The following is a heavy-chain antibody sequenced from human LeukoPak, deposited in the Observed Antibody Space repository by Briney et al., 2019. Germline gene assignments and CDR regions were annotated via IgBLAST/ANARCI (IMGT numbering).Heavy chain of an antibody. V-gene: IGHV4-39*07. J-gene: IGHJ4*02. D-gene: IGHD6-6*01. Sequence: SETLSLTCTVSGGSISSSSYYWGWIRQPPGKGLEWIGSIYYSGSTYYNPSLKSRVTISVDTSKNQFSLRLSSVTAADTAAYFCARENWRSKSIDFDSWGQGTLVTVSS. CDR3: ARENWRSKSIDFDS. CDR1: GGSISSSSYY. CDR2: IYYSGST.